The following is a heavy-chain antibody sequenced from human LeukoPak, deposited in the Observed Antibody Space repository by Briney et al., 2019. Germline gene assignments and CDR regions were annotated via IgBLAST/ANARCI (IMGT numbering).Heavy chain of an antibody. J-gene: IGHJ4*02. CDR3: ARHPPSSGRTMNFDY. D-gene: IGHD3-22*01. Sequence: PSETLSLTCAVYGGSFSGYYWSWIRQPPGKGLEWIGEINHSGSTNYNPSLKSRVTISVDTSKNQFSLKLSSVTAADTAVYYCARHPPSSGRTMNFDYWGQGTLVTVSS. V-gene: IGHV4-34*01. CDR1: GGSFSGYY. CDR2: INHSGST.